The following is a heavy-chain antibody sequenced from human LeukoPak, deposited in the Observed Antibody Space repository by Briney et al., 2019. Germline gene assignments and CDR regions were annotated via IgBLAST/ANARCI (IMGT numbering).Heavy chain of an antibody. CDR2: ISGSGGST. CDR1: GFTFSDYD. D-gene: IGHD3-3*02. V-gene: IGHV3-23*01. Sequence: GGSLRLSCAASGFTFSDYDMNWVRQAPGKGLEWVSAISGSGGSTYYGDSVKGRFTISRDNSKNTLSLQMNSLRAEDTAVYFCAKDRHFWSGWEIDFWGQGTLVTVSS. CDR3: AKDRHFWSGWEIDF. J-gene: IGHJ4*02.